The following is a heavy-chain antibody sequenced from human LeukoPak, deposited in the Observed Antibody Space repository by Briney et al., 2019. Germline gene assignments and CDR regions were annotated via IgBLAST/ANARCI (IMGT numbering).Heavy chain of an antibody. CDR2: INHSGST. V-gene: IGHV4-34*01. CDR1: GGSFSGYY. CDR3: ARRQRGGSGSYYSAYYYYYMDV. Sequence: SETLSLTCAVYGGSFSGYYWSWIRQPPGKGLGWIGEINHSGSTNYNPSLKSRVTISVDTSKNQFSLKLSSVTAADTAVYYRARRQRGGSGSYYSAYYYYYMDVWGKGTTVTISS. D-gene: IGHD3-10*01. J-gene: IGHJ6*03.